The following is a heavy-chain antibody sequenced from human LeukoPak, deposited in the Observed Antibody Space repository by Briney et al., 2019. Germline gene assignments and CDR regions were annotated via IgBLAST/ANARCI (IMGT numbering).Heavy chain of an antibody. CDR2: IIPIFGTA. D-gene: IGHD6-13*01. Sequence: GSSVKVSCKASGGTFSSYAISWVRQAPGKGLEWMGGIIPIFGTANYAQKFQGRVTITADESTSTAYMELSSLRSEDTAVYYCARAPRYSSSWYNYYYYYMDVWGKGTTVTISS. CDR1: GGTFSSYA. J-gene: IGHJ6*03. V-gene: IGHV1-69*01. CDR3: ARAPRYSSSWYNYYYYYMDV.